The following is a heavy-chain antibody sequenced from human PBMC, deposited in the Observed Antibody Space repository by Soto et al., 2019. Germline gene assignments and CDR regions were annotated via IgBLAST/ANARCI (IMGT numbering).Heavy chain of an antibody. D-gene: IGHD3-22*01. J-gene: IGHJ6*02. CDR1: RVTFSSYA. Sequence: GASVKVSCKASRVTFSSYAISWVRHAPGQGLEWMGGIIPIFGTANYAQKFQGRVTITADESTSTAYMELSSLRSEDTAVYYCARGYDSSGYRYYYYGMDVWGQGTTVTVSS. V-gene: IGHV1-69*13. CDR2: IIPIFGTA. CDR3: ARGYDSSGYRYYYYGMDV.